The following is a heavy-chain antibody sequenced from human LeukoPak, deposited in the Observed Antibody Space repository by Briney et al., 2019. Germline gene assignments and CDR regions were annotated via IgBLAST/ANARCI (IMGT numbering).Heavy chain of an antibody. CDR1: GFTFSSYC. Sequence: GGSLRLSCAASGFTFSSYCMTWVRQAPGKGLQWVANIKQDGSQKNYVDSVKGRFTISRDNAENTVSLQMNSLKAEDTAVYYCARGGYSSIYWGQGNLVTVSS. V-gene: IGHV3-7*04. J-gene: IGHJ4*02. CDR2: IKQDGSQK. CDR3: ARGGYSSIY. D-gene: IGHD6-13*01.